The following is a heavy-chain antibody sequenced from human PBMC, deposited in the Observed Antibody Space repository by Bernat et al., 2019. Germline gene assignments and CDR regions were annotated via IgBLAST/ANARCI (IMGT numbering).Heavy chain of an antibody. CDR1: GFTFSSYA. D-gene: IGHD3-22*01. CDR2: IKTDGSNT. Sequence: VQLVESGGGVVQPGRSLRLSCAASGFTFSSYAMHWVRQAPGQGLVWVSRIKTDGSNTNYADDVKGRFTISRDNAKSTLYLQMNSLRDEDTAVYYCGRGGTSGYVDGWGQGTLVTVSS. J-gene: IGHJ4*02. V-gene: IGHV3-74*02. CDR3: GRGGTSGYVDG.